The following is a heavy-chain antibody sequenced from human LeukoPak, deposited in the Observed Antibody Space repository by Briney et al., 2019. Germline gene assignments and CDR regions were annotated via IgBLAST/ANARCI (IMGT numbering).Heavy chain of an antibody. CDR3: ARDTYDILTGYYKWAFDI. J-gene: IGHJ3*02. CDR1: GFTFSSYA. V-gene: IGHV3-30-3*01. D-gene: IGHD3-9*01. CDR2: ISYDGSNK. Sequence: GGSLRLSCAASGFTFSSYAVHWVRQAPGKGLEWVAVISYDGSNKYYADSVKGRFTISRDNAKNSLYLQMNSLRAEDTAVYYCARDTYDILTGYYKWAFDIWGQGTMVTVSS.